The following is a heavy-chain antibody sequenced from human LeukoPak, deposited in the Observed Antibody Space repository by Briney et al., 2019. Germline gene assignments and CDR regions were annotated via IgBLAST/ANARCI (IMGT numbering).Heavy chain of an antibody. J-gene: IGHJ4*02. CDR3: ASGRRLGSNPFDY. CDR1: GGTFSSYA. V-gene: IGHV1-69*05. Sequence: ASVKVSCKASGGTFSSYAISWVRQAPGQGLEWMGGIIPIFGTANYAQKFQGRVTITTDESTSTAYMELSSLRSEDTAVYYCASGRRLGSNPFDYWGQGTLVTVSS. CDR2: IIPIFGTA. D-gene: IGHD4-11*01.